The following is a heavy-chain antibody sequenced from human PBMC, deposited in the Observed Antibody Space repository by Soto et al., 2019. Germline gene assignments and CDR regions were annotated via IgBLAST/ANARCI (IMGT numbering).Heavy chain of an antibody. CDR1: GFTFDDYS. J-gene: IGHJ4*02. V-gene: IGHV3-48*02. D-gene: IGHD1-20*01. CDR3: ARDHNWCFDY. CDR2: IGRTRKYI. Sequence: EGALRLTCVDSGFTFDDYSMNWVRQAPGKGLEWVSYIGRTRKYIDYADSVKGRFTISRDGAKNSVFLQMNSLRDEDTAVYYCARDHNWCFDYWGQGIPVTVSS.